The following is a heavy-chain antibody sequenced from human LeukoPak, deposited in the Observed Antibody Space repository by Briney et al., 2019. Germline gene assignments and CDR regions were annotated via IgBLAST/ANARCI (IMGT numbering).Heavy chain of an antibody. CDR3: ARLYYDILTGYYRDYYYYYMDV. CDR1: GFTVSSNY. Sequence: PGGSLRLSCAASGFTVSSNYMSWVRQAPGKGLEWVSVIYSGGSTYYADSVKGRFTISRDNSKNTLYLQMNSLRAEDTAVYYCARLYYDILTGYYRDYYYYYMDVWDKGTTVTVSS. J-gene: IGHJ6*03. V-gene: IGHV3-53*01. D-gene: IGHD3-9*01. CDR2: IYSGGST.